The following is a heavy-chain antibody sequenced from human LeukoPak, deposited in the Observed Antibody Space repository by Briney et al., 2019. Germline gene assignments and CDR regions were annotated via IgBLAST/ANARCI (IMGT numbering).Heavy chain of an antibody. V-gene: IGHV3-13*01. CDR1: GFTFSAYD. D-gene: IGHD3-16*01. J-gene: IGHJ3*02. CDR2: VTTSGDT. Sequence: GGSLRLSCAASGFTFSAYDMHWVRQPTGKGLEWVSFVTTSGDTYYSGSVKGRFTVSRENARNSLYLQMNSLRDEDTAVYYRSTGGARAGHAFHIWGRGTMVTVSS. CDR3: STGGARAGHAFHI.